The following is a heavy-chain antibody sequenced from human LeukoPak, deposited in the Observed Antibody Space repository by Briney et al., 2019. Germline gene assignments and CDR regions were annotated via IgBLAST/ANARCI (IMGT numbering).Heavy chain of an antibody. CDR2: IYYSGST. CDR1: GGSLSSYY. Sequence: SETLSLTCTVSGGSLSSYYWSWIRQPPGKGLERIGYIYYSGSTNYNPSLKSRVTISVDTSKNQFSLKLSSVTAADTAVYYCARGWSDNWNDGSLYDYWGQGTLVTVSS. D-gene: IGHD1-20*01. CDR3: ARGWSDNWNDGSLYDY. V-gene: IGHV4-59*01. J-gene: IGHJ4*02.